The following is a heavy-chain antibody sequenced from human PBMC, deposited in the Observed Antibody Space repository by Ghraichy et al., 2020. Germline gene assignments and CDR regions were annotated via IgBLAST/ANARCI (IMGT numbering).Heavy chain of an antibody. CDR2: IIPIFGTA. D-gene: IGHD2-2*01. V-gene: IGHV1-69*13. Sequence: SVKVSCKASGGTFSSYAISWVRQAPGQGLEWMGGIIPIFGTANYAQKFQGRVTITADESTSTAYMELSSLRSEDTAVYYCAPLPSSIVVVPPPYGMDVWGQGTTVTVSS. CDR1: GGTFSSYA. CDR3: APLPSSIVVVPPPYGMDV. J-gene: IGHJ6*02.